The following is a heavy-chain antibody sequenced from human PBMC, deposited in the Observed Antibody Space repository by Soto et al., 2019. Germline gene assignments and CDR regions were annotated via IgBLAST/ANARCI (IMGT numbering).Heavy chain of an antibody. D-gene: IGHD3-9*01. J-gene: IGHJ4*02. CDR3: ARREMYYDILTGYLKY. Sequence: ASVKVSCKASGYTFTSYGISWVRQAPGQGLEWMGWISAYNGNTNYPQKLQGRVTMTTDTSTSTAYMELRSLRSDDTAVYYCARREMYYDILTGYLKYWGQGTLVTVSS. CDR2: ISAYNGNT. V-gene: IGHV1-18*01. CDR1: GYTFTSYG.